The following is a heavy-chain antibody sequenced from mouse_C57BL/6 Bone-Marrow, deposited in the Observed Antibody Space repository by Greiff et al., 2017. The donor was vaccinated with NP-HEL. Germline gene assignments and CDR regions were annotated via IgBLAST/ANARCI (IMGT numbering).Heavy chain of an antibody. V-gene: IGHV1-4*01. CDR1: GYTFTSYT. Sequence: VKLVESGAELARPGASVKMSCKASGYTFTSYTMHWVKQRPGQGLEWIGYINPSSGYTKYNQKFKDKATLTADKSSSTAYMQLSSLTSEDSAVYYCARLEIYYYGSRWYFDYWGQGTTLTVSS. D-gene: IGHD1-1*01. CDR3: ARLEIYYYGSRWYFDY. CDR2: INPSSGYT. J-gene: IGHJ2*01.